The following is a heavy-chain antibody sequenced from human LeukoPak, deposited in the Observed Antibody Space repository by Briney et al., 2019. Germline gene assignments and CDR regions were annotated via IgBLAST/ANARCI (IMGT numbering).Heavy chain of an antibody. D-gene: IGHD3-10*01. CDR3: ARGVAMVRGIYDY. J-gene: IGHJ4*02. Sequence: ASVKVSCKASGYTFSNYGFSWIRQAPGQGLERMGWISAYNANTNYAQKFQGRLTMTTDTSTSTAYMELRSLRSDDTAVYYCARGVAMVRGIYDYWGQGTLVTVSS. CDR2: ISAYNANT. CDR1: GYTFSNYG. V-gene: IGHV1-18*01.